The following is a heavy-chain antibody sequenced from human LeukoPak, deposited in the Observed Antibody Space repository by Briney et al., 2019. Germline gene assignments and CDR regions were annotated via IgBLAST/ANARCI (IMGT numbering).Heavy chain of an antibody. CDR1: GFAFSSYW. V-gene: IGHV4-39*01. CDR3: ARHPVLRFLEWLVNFDY. J-gene: IGHJ4*02. CDR2: IYYSGST. Sequence: GSLRLSCAASGFAFSSYWMDWVRQPPGKGLEWIGSIYYSGSTYYNPSLKSRVTISVDTSKNQFSLKLSSVTAADTAVYYCARHPVLRFLEWLVNFDYWGQGTLVTVSS. D-gene: IGHD3-3*01.